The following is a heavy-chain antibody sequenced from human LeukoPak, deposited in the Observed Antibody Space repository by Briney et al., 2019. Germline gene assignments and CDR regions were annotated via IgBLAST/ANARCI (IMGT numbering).Heavy chain of an antibody. D-gene: IGHD2-2*01. V-gene: IGHV4-34*01. J-gene: IGHJ4*02. CDR1: GGSFSGYY. CDR2: INHSGST. CDR3: ATRGSLGYCSSTSCLLPDY. Sequence: SETLSLTCAVYGGSFSGYYWSWIRQPPGKGLEWIGEINHSGSTNYNPSLKSRVTISVDTSENQFSLKLSSVTAADTAVYYCATRGSLGYCSSTSCLLPDYWGQGTLVTVSS.